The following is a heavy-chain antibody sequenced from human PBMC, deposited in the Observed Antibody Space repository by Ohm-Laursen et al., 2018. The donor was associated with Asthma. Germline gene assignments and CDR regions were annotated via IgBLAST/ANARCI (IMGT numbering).Heavy chain of an antibody. V-gene: IGHV4-30-4*01. CDR2: IYYSGST. D-gene: IGHD2-15*01. J-gene: IGHJ5*02. Sequence: SQTLSLTCAVSGGSISSSYYWSWIRQPPGKGLEWIGYIYYSGSTYYNPSLKSRVTISVDTSKNQFSLKLSSVTAADTAVYYCAREFLGYCSGGSCRWFDPWGQGTLVTVSS. CDR3: AREFLGYCSGGSCRWFDP. CDR1: GGSISSSYY.